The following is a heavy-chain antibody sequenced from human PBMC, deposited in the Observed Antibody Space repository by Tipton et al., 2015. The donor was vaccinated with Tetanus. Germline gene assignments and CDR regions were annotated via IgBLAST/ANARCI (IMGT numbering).Heavy chain of an antibody. D-gene: IGHD1-26*01. V-gene: IGHV4-31*03. CDR3: AGDQARGARGWNYFDY. CDR1: GGSISSGGYY. Sequence: TLSLTSTVSGGSISSGGYYWSWIRQHPGKGLEWIGDIYYSGSTYYNPSLKSRVTISVDTSKNQFSLKLNSVTAADTAVYYCAGDQARGARGWNYFDYWGQGTLVTVSS. J-gene: IGHJ4*02. CDR2: IYYSGST.